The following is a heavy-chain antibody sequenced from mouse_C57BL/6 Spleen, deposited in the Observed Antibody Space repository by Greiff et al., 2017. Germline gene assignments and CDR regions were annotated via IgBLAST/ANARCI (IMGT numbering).Heavy chain of an antibody. CDR3: ARGTGTGYFDY. Sequence: EVQRVESGPGMVKPSQSLSLTCTVTGYSITSGYDWHWIRHFPGNKLEWMGYISYSGSTNYNPSLKSRISITHDTSKNHFFLKLNSVTTEDTATYYCARGTGTGYFDYWGQGTTLTVSS. D-gene: IGHD4-1*01. CDR2: ISYSGST. CDR1: GYSITSGYD. J-gene: IGHJ2*01. V-gene: IGHV3-1*01.